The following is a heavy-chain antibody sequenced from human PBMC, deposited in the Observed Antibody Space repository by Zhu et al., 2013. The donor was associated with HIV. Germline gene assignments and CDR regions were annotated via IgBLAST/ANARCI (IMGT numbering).Heavy chain of an antibody. CDR2: ISAYNGNT. V-gene: IGHV1-18*01. CDR3: ASTQESYYDFWSGYSL. J-gene: IGHJ4*02. Sequence: QVQLVQSGAEVKKPGASVKVSCKASGYTFTSYGISWVRQAPGQRLEWMGWISAYNGNTNYAQKLQGRVTMTTDTSTSTAYMELRSLRSDDTAVYYCASTQESYYDFWSGYSLWGQGTLVTVSS. CDR1: GYTFTSYG. D-gene: IGHD3-3*01.